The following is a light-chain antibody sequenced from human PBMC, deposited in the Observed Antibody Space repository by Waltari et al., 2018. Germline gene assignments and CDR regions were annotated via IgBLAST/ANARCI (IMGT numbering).Light chain of an antibody. Sequence: DIQMTQSPSSLSASVGDRVTITCQASQAISDNLAWYQQKPGKAPKLLIYKASTLQSGVPSRFCGSGSGTDFTLTITSLQPEDFATYFCQHGFGTPFTFGPGTKLDIK. CDR1: QAISDN. V-gene: IGKV1-NL1*01. J-gene: IGKJ3*01. CDR2: KAS. CDR3: QHGFGTPFT.